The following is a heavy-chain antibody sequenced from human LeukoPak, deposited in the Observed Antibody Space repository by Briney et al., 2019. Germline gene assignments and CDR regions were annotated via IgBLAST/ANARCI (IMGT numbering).Heavy chain of an antibody. CDR2: VDNNANAA. V-gene: IGHV3-74*01. D-gene: IGHD2-15*01. Sequence: GGSMRLASVASGFTFNSHWMHWVRQAPGEGLVWVSRVDNNANAATYADSVKGRFTTSRDNAKNALYLQMNSLRAEDTAIYYCARDTPNSGLNVDFYSWDQGTLVAVSP. J-gene: IGHJ4*02. CDR3: ARDTPNSGLNVDFYS. CDR1: GFTFNSHW.